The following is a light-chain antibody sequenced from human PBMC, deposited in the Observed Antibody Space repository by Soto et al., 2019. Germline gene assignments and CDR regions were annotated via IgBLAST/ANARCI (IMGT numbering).Light chain of an antibody. Sequence: EMVLTQYPGTRSLSPGERATLSCRASQSVSRSYLAWYQQKPGQARRLLVYGASSRPTGIPDRFSGSGSGTDFTLTISRMQPEDFAVYYCQQYGSSSTFGQGTRLEIK. CDR2: GAS. J-gene: IGKJ5*01. CDR3: QQYGSSST. V-gene: IGKV3-20*01. CDR1: QSVSRSY.